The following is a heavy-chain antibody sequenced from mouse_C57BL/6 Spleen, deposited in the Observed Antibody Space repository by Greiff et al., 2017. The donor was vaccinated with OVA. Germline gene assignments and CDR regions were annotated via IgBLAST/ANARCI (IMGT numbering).Heavy chain of an antibody. CDR2: IDPSDSYT. CDR3: AREVLGLDY. Sequence: QVQLQQPGAELVQPGASVKLSCKASGYTFTSYWMQWVKQRPGQGLEWIGEIDPSDSYTNYNQKFKGKATLTVDTSSSTAYMQLSSMASEDSTVYYCAREVLGLDYWGQGTTLTVSS. CDR1: GYTFTSYW. D-gene: IGHD4-1*01. J-gene: IGHJ2*01. V-gene: IGHV1-50*01.